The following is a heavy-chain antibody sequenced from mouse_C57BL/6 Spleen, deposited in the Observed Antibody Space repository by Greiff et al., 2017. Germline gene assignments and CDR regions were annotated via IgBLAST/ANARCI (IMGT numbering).Heavy chain of an antibody. CDR2: ISYDGSN. CDR3: ARGGGSGPYYYAMDY. D-gene: IGHD3-2*02. Sequence: EVHLVESGPGLVKPSQSLSLTCSVTGYSITSGYYWNWIRQFPGNKLEWMGYISYDGSNNYNPSLKNRISITRDTSKNQFFLKLNSVTTEDTATXYCARGGGSGPYYYAMDYWGQGTSVTVSS. V-gene: IGHV3-6*01. CDR1: GYSITSGYY. J-gene: IGHJ4*01.